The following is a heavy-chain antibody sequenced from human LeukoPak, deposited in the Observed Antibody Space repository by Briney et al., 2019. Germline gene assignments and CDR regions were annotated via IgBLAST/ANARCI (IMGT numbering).Heavy chain of an antibody. CDR1: GGSFSGYY. CDR3: ARDEGIAAAFGFDI. J-gene: IGHJ3*02. D-gene: IGHD6-13*01. CDR2: IYTSGST. V-gene: IGHV4-59*10. Sequence: SETLSLTCAVYGGSFSGYYWSWIRQPPGKGLEWIGRIYTSGSTNYNPSLKSRVTISVDTSKNQFSLKLSSVTAADTAVYYCARDEGIAAAFGFDIWGQGTMVTVSS.